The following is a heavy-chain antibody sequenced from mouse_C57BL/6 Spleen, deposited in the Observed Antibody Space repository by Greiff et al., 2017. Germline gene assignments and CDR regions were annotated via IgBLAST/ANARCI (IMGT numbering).Heavy chain of an antibody. CDR1: GYSFTDYN. CDR3: ARQACRRSSYDSMDY. J-gene: IGHJ4*01. CDR2: INPNYGTT. V-gene: IGHV1-39*01. Sequence: EVQLQQSGPELVKPGASVKISCKASGYSFTDYNMTWVKQSNGKSLEWIGVINPNYGTTSYNQKFKGKATLTVDQSSSTAYMQLNSLTSEDSAVYYCARQACRRSSYDSMDYWGQGTSVTVSS. D-gene: IGHD6-1*01.